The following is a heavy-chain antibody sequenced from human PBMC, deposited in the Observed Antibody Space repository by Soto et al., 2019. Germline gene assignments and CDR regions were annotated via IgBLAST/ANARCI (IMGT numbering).Heavy chain of an antibody. D-gene: IGHD5-12*01. Sequence: QVQLVQSGAEVKKPGSSVKVSCKTSGGLFSVFSFNWVRQAPGQGLEWMGGVLPITGSTDYAQKFQGRLTITADRSTSTIYMEWSRLTSGDTANYYCATIRVRGGPLRFEDGGQGTLISVSS. CDR3: ATIRVRGGPLRFED. CDR1: GGLFSVFS. CDR2: VLPITGST. V-gene: IGHV1-69*06. J-gene: IGHJ4*01.